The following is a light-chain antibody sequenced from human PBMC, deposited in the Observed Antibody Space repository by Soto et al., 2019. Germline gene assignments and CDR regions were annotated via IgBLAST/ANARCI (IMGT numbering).Light chain of an antibody. CDR2: GAF. CDR1: QSVSSSY. CDR3: QQRNIWPPVT. J-gene: IGKJ5*01. Sequence: EIVLTQSPGTLSLSPGERATLAFMASQSVSSSYLAWYQQKPGQAPRLLIYGAFNRATGIPARFSGSGSGTDFTLTISSLEPEDFAVYYCQQRNIWPPVTFGQGTRLEIK. V-gene: IGKV3D-20*02.